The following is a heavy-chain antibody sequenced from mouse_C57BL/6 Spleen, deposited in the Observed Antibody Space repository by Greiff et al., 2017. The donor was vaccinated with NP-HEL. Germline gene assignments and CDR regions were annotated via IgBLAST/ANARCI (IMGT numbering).Heavy chain of an antibody. J-gene: IGHJ3*01. Sequence: EVQVVESGEGLVKPGGSLKLSCAASGFTFSSYAMSWVRQTPEKRLEWVAYISSGGDYIYYADTVKGRFTISRDNARNTLYLQMSSLKSEDTAMYYCTRDGYYGSSFSWFAYWGQGTLVTVSA. CDR2: ISSGGDYI. CDR3: TRDGYYGSSFSWFAY. V-gene: IGHV5-9-1*02. CDR1: GFTFSSYA. D-gene: IGHD1-1*01.